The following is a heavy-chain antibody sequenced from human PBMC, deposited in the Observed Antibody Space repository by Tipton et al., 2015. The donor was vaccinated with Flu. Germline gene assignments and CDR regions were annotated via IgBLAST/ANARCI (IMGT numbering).Heavy chain of an antibody. CDR3: TADFLFNWLGR. CDR1: GSTFSTDW. CDR2: IKDKANGETR. V-gene: IGHV3-15*01. Sequence: SLRLSCAASGSTFSTDWMNWVRQAPGKGLEWVGRIKDKANGETRDYAAPVRGRFTISRDDSTNTMYLQMNGLKTEDTAVYYCTADFLFNWLGRWGQGTQVTVSS. J-gene: IGHJ5*02. D-gene: IGHD3-3*01.